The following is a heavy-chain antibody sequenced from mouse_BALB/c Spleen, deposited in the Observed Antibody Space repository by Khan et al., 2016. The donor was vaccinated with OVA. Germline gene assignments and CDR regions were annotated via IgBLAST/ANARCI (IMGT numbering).Heavy chain of an antibody. Sequence: EMELVESGGDLVEPGGSLKISCAASGFTFSTYGMSWVRQTPDKRLEWVATISTGGHYTSYPDSLRGRFVISRDNAKNTPYLKMTSLKTEDLAIFYSARLAYYYSRWWFAYWGQGTRVTVSA. J-gene: IGHJ3*01. D-gene: IGHD1-1*01. CDR3: ARLAYYYSRWWFAY. CDR1: GFTFSTYG. V-gene: IGHV5-6*01. CDR2: ISTGGHYT.